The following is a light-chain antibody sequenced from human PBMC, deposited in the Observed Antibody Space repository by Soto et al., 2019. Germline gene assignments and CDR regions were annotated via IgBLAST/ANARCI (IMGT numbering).Light chain of an antibody. CDR2: GAS. CDR3: QQYGSSGT. CDR1: QSVSSSY. J-gene: IGKJ1*01. Sequence: EIVLTQSPGTLSLSPGERATLSCRASQSVSSSYLAWYQQKPGQAPRLLIYGASSRATGIPDRFSSSGSGTDFTLTISRLEPEDFAVYYCQQYGSSGTFGQGTKWISN. V-gene: IGKV3-20*01.